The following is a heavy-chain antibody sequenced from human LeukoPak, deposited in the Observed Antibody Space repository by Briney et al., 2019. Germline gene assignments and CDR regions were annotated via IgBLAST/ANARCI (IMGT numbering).Heavy chain of an antibody. CDR2: IIPIFGTA. Sequence: SVKVSCKASGGTFSSYAISWVRQAPGQGLEWMGGIIPIFGTADYAQKFQGRVTITTDESTSTAYMELSSLRSEDTAVHYCARRIQVPREEYYFDYWGQGTLVTVSS. CDR3: ARRIQVPREEYYFDY. D-gene: IGHD5-18*01. J-gene: IGHJ4*02. CDR1: GGTFSSYA. V-gene: IGHV1-69*05.